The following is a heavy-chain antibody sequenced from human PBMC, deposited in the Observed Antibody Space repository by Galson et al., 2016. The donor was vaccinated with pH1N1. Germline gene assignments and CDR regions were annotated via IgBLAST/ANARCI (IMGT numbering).Heavy chain of an antibody. J-gene: IGHJ6*02. V-gene: IGHV3-43*01. CDR3: AKEILRGSYGMDV. Sequence: SLRLSCAASGFSFHDYTMHWVRQSPGKGLEWVALVDWDGTSTYYADYVRGRFTVSRDNSKNSLYLQMNRLRSEDTALYYCAKEILRGSYGMDVWGRGTTVTVSS. CDR2: VDWDGTST. CDR1: GFSFHDYT. D-gene: IGHD3-10*01.